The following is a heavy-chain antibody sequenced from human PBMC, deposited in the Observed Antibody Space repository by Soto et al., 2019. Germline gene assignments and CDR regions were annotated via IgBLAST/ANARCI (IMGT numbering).Heavy chain of an antibody. CDR2: IYSGGST. CDR3: ARAPYSGYDFFDY. J-gene: IGHJ4*02. V-gene: IGHV3-53*04. D-gene: IGHD5-12*01. CDR1: GFTVSSNY. Sequence: GGSLRLSCAASGFTVSSNYMSWVRQAPGKGLEWVSVIYSGGSTYYADSVKGRFTISRHNSKNTLYLQMNSLRAEDTAVYYCARAPYSGYDFFDYWGQGTLVTVSS.